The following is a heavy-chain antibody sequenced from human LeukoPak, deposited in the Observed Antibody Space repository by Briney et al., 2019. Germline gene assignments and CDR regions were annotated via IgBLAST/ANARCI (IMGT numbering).Heavy chain of an antibody. J-gene: IGHJ4*02. D-gene: IGHD2-2*01. V-gene: IGHV3-30*04. CDR3: ARALRYCSSTSCHYFDY. CDR2: ISYDGSNK. CDR1: GFTFSSYA. Sequence: PGGSLRLSCAASGFTFSSYAMHWVRQAPGKGLEWVAVISYDGSNKYYADSVKGRFTISRDNSKNTLYLQMNSLRAEDTAVYYCARALRYCSSTSCHYFDYWGQGTLVTVSS.